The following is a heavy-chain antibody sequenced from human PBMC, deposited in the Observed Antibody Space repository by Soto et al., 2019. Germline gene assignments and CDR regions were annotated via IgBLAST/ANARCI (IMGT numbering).Heavy chain of an antibody. CDR2: IIPIFGTA. Sequence: QVQLVQSGAEVKKPGSSVKVSCKASGGTFSSYAISWVRQARGQGLEWMGGIIPIFGTANYAQKFQGRVTITADESTSTAYMELSSLRSEDTAVYYCARDHLRELVEPWGMDVWGQGTTVTVSS. V-gene: IGHV1-69*01. CDR1: GGTFSSYA. CDR3: ARDHLRELVEPWGMDV. D-gene: IGHD1-26*01. J-gene: IGHJ6*02.